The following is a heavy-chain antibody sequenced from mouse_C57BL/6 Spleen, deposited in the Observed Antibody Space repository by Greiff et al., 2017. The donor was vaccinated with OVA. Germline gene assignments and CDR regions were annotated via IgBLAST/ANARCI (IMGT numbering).Heavy chain of an antibody. D-gene: IGHD1-1*01. CDR1: GFTFSSYA. V-gene: IGHV5-9-1*02. Sequence: DVMLVESGEGLVKPGGSLKLSCAASGFTFSSYAMSWVRQTPEKRLEWVAYISSGGDYIYYADTVKGRFTISRDNARNTLYLQMSSLKSEDTAMYYCTVYYYGSAPFAYWGQGTLVTVSA. J-gene: IGHJ3*01. CDR3: TVYYYGSAPFAY. CDR2: ISSGGDYI.